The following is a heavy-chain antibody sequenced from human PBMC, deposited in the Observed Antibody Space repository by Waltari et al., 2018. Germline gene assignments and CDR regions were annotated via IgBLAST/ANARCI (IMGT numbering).Heavy chain of an antibody. Sequence: QVQLQESGPGLVKPSETLSLTCAVSGYSISSGYYWGWIRQPPGKGLEGIGSIYHSGSTYYNPSLKSRVTISVDTSNNQFSLKLSSVTAADTAVYYCARHPYDSSGYYFWYFDLWGRGTLVTVSS. D-gene: IGHD3-22*01. CDR1: GYSISSGYY. V-gene: IGHV4-38-2*01. J-gene: IGHJ2*01. CDR2: IYHSGST. CDR3: ARHPYDSSGYYFWYFDL.